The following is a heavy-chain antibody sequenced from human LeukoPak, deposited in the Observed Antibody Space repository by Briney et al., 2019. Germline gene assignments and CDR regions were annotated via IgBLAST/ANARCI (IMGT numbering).Heavy chain of an antibody. CDR3: ARDHRNAGVFGY. D-gene: IGHD2-2*01. V-gene: IGHV3-53*01. J-gene: IGHJ4*02. Sequence: PGGSLRLSCAASGLTVSSSHMTWIRQAPGKGLEWLSVIYVGGSTFYADSVKGRFTISRDNSKNTLYLQMNSLRADDTAVYYCARDHRNAGVFGYWGQGTLVTVSS. CDR1: GLTVSSSH. CDR2: IYVGGST.